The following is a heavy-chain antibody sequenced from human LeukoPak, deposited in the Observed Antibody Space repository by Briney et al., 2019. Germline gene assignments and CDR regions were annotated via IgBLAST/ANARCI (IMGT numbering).Heavy chain of an antibody. Sequence: SVKVSCKASGGTFSSYAISWVRQAPGQGLEWMGRIIPILGIANYAQKFQGRVTITADKSTSTAYMELSSLRSEDTAVYYCARGNEATGKFDYWGRGTLVTVSS. D-gene: IGHD3-9*01. CDR3: ARGNEATGKFDY. CDR1: GGTFSSYA. CDR2: IIPILGIA. V-gene: IGHV1-69*04. J-gene: IGHJ4*02.